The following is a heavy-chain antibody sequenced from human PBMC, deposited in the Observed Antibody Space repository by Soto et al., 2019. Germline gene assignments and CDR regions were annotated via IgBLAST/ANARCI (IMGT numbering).Heavy chain of an antibody. Sequence: GGSLRLSCATSGFTFSRYWIHWVRQAPGEGLVWVSRISGDGVHTDFAESVKGRFTVSRDIAKSTGYLQMNNLRAEDTAIYYCARLGFVGEGDFWGQGILVTVSS. CDR2: ISGDGVHT. J-gene: IGHJ4*02. V-gene: IGHV3-74*01. CDR1: GFTFSRYW. D-gene: IGHD3-16*01. CDR3: ARLGFVGEGDF.